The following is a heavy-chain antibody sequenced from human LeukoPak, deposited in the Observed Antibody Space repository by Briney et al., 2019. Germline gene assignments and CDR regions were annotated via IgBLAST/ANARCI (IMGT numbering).Heavy chain of an antibody. CDR1: GFTFTNYA. D-gene: IGHD1-7*01. CDR2: ISGAGT. Sequence: GGSLRLSCAASGFTFTNYAMTWVRQAPGKGLEWVSSISGAGTYYADSVEGRFTISRDNYKNTLYLQMNSLRADDTAVYYCARDPNGNYVGAFDFQRWGQGTLVIVSS. CDR3: ARDPNGNYVGAFDFQR. J-gene: IGHJ1*01. V-gene: IGHV3-23*01.